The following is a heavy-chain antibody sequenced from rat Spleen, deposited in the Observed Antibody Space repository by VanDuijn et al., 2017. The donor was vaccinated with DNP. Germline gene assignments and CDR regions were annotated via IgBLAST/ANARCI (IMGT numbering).Heavy chain of an antibody. Sequence: EVQLVESGGGLVQPGNSLKLSCAASGFTFSDYAMAWVRQAPKKGLEWVATVRTSDGKTYYPDSVKGRFTLSRDGAKTSLYLQMNSLKSEDTATYYCARHERTTGMGFDYWGQGVMVTVSS. CDR2: VRTSDGKT. D-gene: IGHD1-7*01. CDR3: ARHERTTGMGFDY. V-gene: IGHV5S23*01. CDR1: GFTFSDYA. J-gene: IGHJ2*01.